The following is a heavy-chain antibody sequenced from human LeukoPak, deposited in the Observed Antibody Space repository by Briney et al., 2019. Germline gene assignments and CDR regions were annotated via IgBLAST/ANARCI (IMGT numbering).Heavy chain of an antibody. CDR3: ARGLSLRYYGSGSYFY. CDR2: INHSGST. J-gene: IGHJ4*02. Sequence: KPSETLSLTCAVYGGSFSGYYSSWIRQPPGKGLEWIGEINHSGSTNYNPSLKSRVTISVDTSKNQFSLKLSSVTAADTAVYYCARGLSLRYYGSGSYFYWGQGTLVTVSS. CDR1: GGSFSGYY. D-gene: IGHD3-10*01. V-gene: IGHV4-34*01.